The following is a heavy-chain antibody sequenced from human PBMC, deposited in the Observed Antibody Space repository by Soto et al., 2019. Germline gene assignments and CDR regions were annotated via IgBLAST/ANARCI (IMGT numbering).Heavy chain of an antibody. CDR3: ARQSPGGSYYFDY. D-gene: IGHD1-26*01. CDR2: INHSGST. V-gene: IGHV4-34*01. Sequence: PSETLSLTCAVYGGSFSGYYWSWIRQPPGKGLEWIGEINHSGSTNYNPSLKSRVTISVDTSKNQFSLKLSSVTAADTAVYYCARQSPGGSYYFDYWGQGTLVTVSS. CDR1: GGSFSGYY. J-gene: IGHJ4*02.